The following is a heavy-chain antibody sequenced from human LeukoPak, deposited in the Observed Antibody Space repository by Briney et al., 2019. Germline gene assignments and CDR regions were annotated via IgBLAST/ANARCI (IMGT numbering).Heavy chain of an antibody. Sequence: GGFLRLSCAASGFTFSSYSMNWIRQAPGKGLEWVSYISSSSSTIHYTDSVKGRFTISRDNAKNSLYLQMNSLRDEDTAVYYCARVPSLQNNWFDPWGQGTLVTVSS. J-gene: IGHJ5*02. CDR3: ARVPSLQNNWFDP. CDR2: ISSSSSTI. D-gene: IGHD4-11*01. CDR1: GFTFSSYS. V-gene: IGHV3-48*02.